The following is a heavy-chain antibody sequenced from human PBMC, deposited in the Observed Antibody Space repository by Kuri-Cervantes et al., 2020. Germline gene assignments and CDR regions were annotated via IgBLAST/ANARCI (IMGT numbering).Heavy chain of an antibody. CDR3: ARGPFYGGDY. D-gene: IGHD4/OR15-4a*01. Sequence: SVKVSCKASGGPFSGYAISWVRQAPGQGLEWMGGIIPMFGTADYAQKFQGRVTITTDESTSTAYMELSSLRSEDTAVYYCARGPFYGGDYWGQGTLVTVSS. CDR1: GGPFSGYA. CDR2: IIPMFGTA. J-gene: IGHJ4*02. V-gene: IGHV1-69*05.